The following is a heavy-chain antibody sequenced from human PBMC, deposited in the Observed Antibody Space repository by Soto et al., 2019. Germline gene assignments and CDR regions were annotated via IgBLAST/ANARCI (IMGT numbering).Heavy chain of an antibody. J-gene: IGHJ4*02. Sequence: EVQLLESGGGLVQPGGSLRLSCAASGFTFSSYAMSWVRQAPGKGLEWVSAISGSGGSTYYADSVKGRFTISRDNSKNTLYLLMNSLRAEDTAVYYCAKGASGIAVAPSSFDYWGQGTLVTVSS. D-gene: IGHD6-19*01. V-gene: IGHV3-23*01. CDR3: AKGASGIAVAPSSFDY. CDR1: GFTFSSYA. CDR2: ISGSGGST.